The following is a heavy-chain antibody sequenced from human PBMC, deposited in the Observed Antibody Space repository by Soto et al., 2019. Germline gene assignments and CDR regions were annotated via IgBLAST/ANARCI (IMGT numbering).Heavy chain of an antibody. V-gene: IGHV4-39*01. CDR2: IYYSGST. CDR3: ARQTSYGSGSYYFDY. CDR1: GGSISSSSYY. Sequence: SEPLSLTCTVSGGSISSSSYYWGWIRQPPGKGLEWIGSIYYSGSTYYNPSLKSRVTISVDTSKNQFSLKLSSVTAADTAVYYCARQTSYGSGSYYFDYWGQGTLVTVSS. J-gene: IGHJ4*02. D-gene: IGHD3-10*01.